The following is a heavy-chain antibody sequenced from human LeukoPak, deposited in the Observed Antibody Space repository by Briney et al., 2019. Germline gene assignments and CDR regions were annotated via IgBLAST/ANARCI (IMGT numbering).Heavy chain of an antibody. CDR2: ISSGSGYI. Sequence: PGGSLRLSCAASGFTFSSYSMNWVRQAPGKGLEWVSSISSGSGYIYYADSVKGRFTISRDNAKNPLYLQMNSLRAEDTAVYYCARDVGATRRFFDYWGQGTLVTVSS. CDR1: GFTFSSYS. D-gene: IGHD1-26*01. CDR3: ARDVGATRRFFDY. V-gene: IGHV3-21*01. J-gene: IGHJ4*02.